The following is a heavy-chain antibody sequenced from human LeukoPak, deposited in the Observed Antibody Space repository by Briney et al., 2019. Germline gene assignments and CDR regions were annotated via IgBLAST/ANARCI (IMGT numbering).Heavy chain of an antibody. Sequence: SETLSLTCTVSGVSISSSNSYWGWIRQPPGKGLEWIGSIYYSGNTYYNASLKSQVSISIDTSKNQVSLQMTSVTAADTAMYYCARSELNDYFKYWGQGIMVSVST. V-gene: IGHV4-39*01. CDR3: ARSELNDYFKY. CDR2: IYYSGNT. D-gene: IGHD1-7*01. J-gene: IGHJ4*02. CDR1: GVSISSSNSY.